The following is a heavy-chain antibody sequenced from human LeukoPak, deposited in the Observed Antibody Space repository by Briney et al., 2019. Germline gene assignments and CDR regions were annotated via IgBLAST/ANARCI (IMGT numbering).Heavy chain of an antibody. CDR1: GGSFSGYY. D-gene: IGHD5-12*01. Sequence: SETVSLTCAVYGGSFSGYYWSWIRQPPGKGLEWIGEINHSGSTNYNPSLKSRVTISVKTSKNQLSLKRSSVTAGDTAVYYRASKVKLDIVATSSDTSGHGALVTVSS. V-gene: IGHV4-34*01. J-gene: IGHJ5*01. CDR2: INHSGST. CDR3: ASKVKLDIVATSSDT.